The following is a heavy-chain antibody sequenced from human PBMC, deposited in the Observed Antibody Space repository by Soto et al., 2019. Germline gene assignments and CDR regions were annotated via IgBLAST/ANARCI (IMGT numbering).Heavy chain of an antibody. V-gene: IGHV1-2*02. D-gene: IGHD6-6*01. CDR3: ARDSSSTYYYYYGMDV. Sequence: ASVKVSCTASGYTFTGYYMHWVRQAPGQGLEWMGWINPNSGGTNYAQKFQGRVTMTRDTSISTAYMELSRLRSDDTAVYYCARDSSSTYYYYYGMDVWGQGTTVTVSS. CDR2: INPNSGGT. J-gene: IGHJ6*02. CDR1: GYTFTGYY.